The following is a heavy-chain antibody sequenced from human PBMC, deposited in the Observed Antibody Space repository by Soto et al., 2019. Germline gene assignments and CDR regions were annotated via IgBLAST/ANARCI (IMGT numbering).Heavy chain of an antibody. V-gene: IGHV4-30-4*01. CDR3: ARERPDGSRLDP. Sequence: QVQLQESGPGLVKPSQTLSLTCTVSGGSISSGDYYWSWIRQPPGKGLEWIGYIYYSGSTYYNPSLQSRVTIAVDTSKNQFSPKLSSVTAADTAVYYCARERPDGSRLDPWGQGTLVTVSS. CDR1: GGSISSGDYY. J-gene: IGHJ5*02. D-gene: IGHD6-13*01. CDR2: IYYSGST.